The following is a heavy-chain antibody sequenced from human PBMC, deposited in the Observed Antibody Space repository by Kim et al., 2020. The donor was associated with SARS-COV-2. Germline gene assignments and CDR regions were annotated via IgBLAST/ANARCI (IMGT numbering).Heavy chain of an antibody. CDR3: ARSEYSSAPDP. Sequence: SETLSLTCTVSGGSISSSSYYWGWIRQPPGKGLEWIGSIYYSGSTYYNPSLKSRVTISVDTSKNQFSLKLSSVTAADTAVYYCARSEYSSAPDPWGQGTLVTVSS. D-gene: IGHD6-6*01. J-gene: IGHJ5*02. V-gene: IGHV4-39*01. CDR2: IYYSGST. CDR1: GGSISSSSYY.